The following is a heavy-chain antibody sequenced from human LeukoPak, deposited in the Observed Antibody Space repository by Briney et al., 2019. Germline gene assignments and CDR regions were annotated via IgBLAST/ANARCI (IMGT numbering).Heavy chain of an antibody. Sequence: PGGSLRLSCAASGFTFSDFYMSWIRQPPGKGLEWLSDISSSSTDTNYADSVKGRFTISRDNAKNSLFLQLNSLRAEDTAVYYCARVWGVTKFGIDYWGQGTLVTVSS. CDR2: ISSSSTDT. V-gene: IGHV3-11*06. CDR1: GFTFSDFY. CDR3: ARVWGVTKFGIDY. D-gene: IGHD3-10*02. J-gene: IGHJ4*02.